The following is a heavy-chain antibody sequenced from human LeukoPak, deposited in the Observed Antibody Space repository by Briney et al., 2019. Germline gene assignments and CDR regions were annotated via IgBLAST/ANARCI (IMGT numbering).Heavy chain of an antibody. J-gene: IGHJ5*02. V-gene: IGHV4-4*07. CDR1: GGSISSYY. D-gene: IGHD2-8*02. Sequence: SETLSLTCTVSGGSISSYYWSWIRQPAGKGLEWIGRIYTSGSTNYNPSLESRVTISVDKSKNQFSLKLSSVTAADTAVYYCARQLVDWFDPWGQGTLVTVSS. CDR2: IYTSGST. CDR3: ARQLVDWFDP.